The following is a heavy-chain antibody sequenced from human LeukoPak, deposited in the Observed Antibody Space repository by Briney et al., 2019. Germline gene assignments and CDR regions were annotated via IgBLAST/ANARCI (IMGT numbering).Heavy chain of an antibody. V-gene: IGHV1-2*02. D-gene: IGHD3-10*01. J-gene: IGHJ4*02. CDR1: GYTFTGYY. CDR3: ARESEYGFTFDY. Sequence: ASVKVTCRASGYTFTGYYMHWVRQDPAQGLEWMGWINPNSGGTNYAQKFQGRVTMTRDTSISTAYMELSRLRSDDAAVYYCARESEYGFTFDYWGQGTLVTVSS. CDR2: INPNSGGT.